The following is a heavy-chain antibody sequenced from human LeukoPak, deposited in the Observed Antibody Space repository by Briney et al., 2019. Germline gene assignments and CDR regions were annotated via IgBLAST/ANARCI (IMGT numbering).Heavy chain of an antibody. D-gene: IGHD3-16*01. CDR3: AKEIGDYVWGSYSYYFDY. V-gene: IGHV3-23*01. CDR2: VSGNGGST. J-gene: IGHJ4*02. CDR1: GFTFRTYA. Sequence: GGSLRHSCGASGFTFRTYAMSWVRQAPGKGLEWVSSVSGNGGSTYYADSVKGRFTISRDNSKNTLYLQMNSLRAEDTAVYYCAKEIGDYVWGSYSYYFDYWGQGTLVTVSS.